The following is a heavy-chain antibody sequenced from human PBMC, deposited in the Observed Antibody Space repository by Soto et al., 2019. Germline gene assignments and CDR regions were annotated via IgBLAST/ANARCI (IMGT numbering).Heavy chain of an antibody. Sequence: QVQLQESGPGLVKPSQTLSLTCTVSGGSISSGGYYWNWIRQHPGKGLEWIGYIYYSGSTYYNPSLQSRITISVDTSKNQFSLKLNSVTAADTAVSYCARGITMVRGVGLFYFDYWGQGTLVTVSS. CDR3: ARGITMVRGVGLFYFDY. CDR2: IYYSGST. J-gene: IGHJ4*02. V-gene: IGHV4-31*03. CDR1: GGSISSGGYY. D-gene: IGHD3-10*01.